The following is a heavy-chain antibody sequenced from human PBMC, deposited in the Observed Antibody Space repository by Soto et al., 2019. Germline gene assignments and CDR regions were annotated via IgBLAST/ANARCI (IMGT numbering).Heavy chain of an antibody. CDR1: GYTFTTSY. Sequence: QAQLVQSGAEVKKPGASVKVSCRASGYTFTTSYITWVRQAPGQGLEWMGWISAYNGTTNHAQKLQGRVTMTTDTSTSTAYVGLRGLRSDDTAVYSCARALWSRVADVRPDYWGQGTLVTVSS. V-gene: IGHV1-18*01. J-gene: IGHJ4*02. D-gene: IGHD2-15*01. CDR2: ISAYNGTT. CDR3: ARALWSRVADVRPDY.